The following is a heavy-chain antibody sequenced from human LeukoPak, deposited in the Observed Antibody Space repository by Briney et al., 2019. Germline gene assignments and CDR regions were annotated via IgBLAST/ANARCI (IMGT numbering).Heavy chain of an antibody. Sequence: GGSLRLSCAASGFTFSSYSMNWVRQAPGKGLEWVSYISSSSSTIYYADSVKGRFTISRDNAKNSLYLQMNSLGDEDTAVYYCARDETVYDFWSGYYTPNWFDPWGQGTLVTVSS. CDR1: GFTFSSYS. D-gene: IGHD3-3*01. CDR3: ARDETVYDFWSGYYTPNWFDP. CDR2: ISSSSSTI. J-gene: IGHJ5*02. V-gene: IGHV3-48*02.